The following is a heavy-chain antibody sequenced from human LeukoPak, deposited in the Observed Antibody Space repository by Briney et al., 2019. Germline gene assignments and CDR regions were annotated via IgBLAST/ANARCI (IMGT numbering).Heavy chain of an antibody. V-gene: IGHV3-23*01. D-gene: IGHD3-22*01. J-gene: IGHJ4*02. CDR2: ISGSGGAP. CDR3: AKAGDSSGYYYHCDF. CDR1: GFTFSSFA. Sequence: GGSLRLSCPASGFTFSSFAMSWVRQTPGKGLEWVSAISGSGGAPYYADSVRGRFTISRDNSKNTLYLQMNSLRAEDTAVYYCAKAGDSSGYYYHCDFWGQGTLVNVSS.